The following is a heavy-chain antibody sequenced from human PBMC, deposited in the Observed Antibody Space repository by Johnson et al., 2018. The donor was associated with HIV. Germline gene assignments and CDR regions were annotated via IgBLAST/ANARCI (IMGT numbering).Heavy chain of an antibody. CDR3: AREGPMVRSGAFDI. D-gene: IGHD3-10*01. Sequence: VQLVESGGGLIQPGGSLRLSCAASGFTVSSNYMSWVRQAPGKGLEWVSVISWNSGSIGYADSVKGRFTISRDNSKNTLYLQMNSLRAEDTAVYYCAREGPMVRSGAFDIWGQGTKVTVSS. CDR2: ISWNSGSI. J-gene: IGHJ3*02. V-gene: IGHV3-66*03. CDR1: GFTVSSNY.